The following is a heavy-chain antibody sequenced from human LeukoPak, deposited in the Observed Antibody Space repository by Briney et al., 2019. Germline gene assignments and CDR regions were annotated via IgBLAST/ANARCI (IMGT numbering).Heavy chain of an antibody. D-gene: IGHD1-1*01. J-gene: IGHJ6*03. V-gene: IGHV4-59*01. CDR1: GGSISSYY. CDR3: ARGPAGYPLSYYYYMDV. CDR2: SYYSGST. Sequence: PSETLPLTCTVSGGSISSYYWSWIRQPPGKGLEWIGYSYYSGSTNYNPSLKSRVTISVDTSKNQFSLKLSSVTAADTAVYYCARGPAGYPLSYYYYMDVWGKGTTVTVSS.